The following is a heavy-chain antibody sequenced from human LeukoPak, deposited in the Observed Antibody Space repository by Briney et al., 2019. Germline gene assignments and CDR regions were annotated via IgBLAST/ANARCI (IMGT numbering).Heavy chain of an antibody. CDR2: IYPGDSDT. V-gene: IGHV5-51*01. Sequence: GESLKISCKGSGYSFTTYWIGWVRQMPGKGLEWMGIIYPGDSDTRYNPSFQGQVTISADKSISTAYLQWSSLKASDTAMYYCAITYYYDSSGYYYVGNWFDPWGQGTLVTVSS. CDR3: AITYYYDSSGYYYVGNWFDP. D-gene: IGHD3-22*01. J-gene: IGHJ5*02. CDR1: GYSFTTYW.